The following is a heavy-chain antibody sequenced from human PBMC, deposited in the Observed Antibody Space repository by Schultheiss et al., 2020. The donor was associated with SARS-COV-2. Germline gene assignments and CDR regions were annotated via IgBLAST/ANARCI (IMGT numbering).Heavy chain of an antibody. CDR1: GGTFSSYA. Sequence: SVKVSCKASGGTFSSYAIRWVRQAPGQGLEWMGGIIPIFGTANYAQKFQGRVTITADESTSTAYMELSSLRSEDTAVYYCARDRYDFWSGYVSYWYFDLWGRGTLVTVSS. CDR2: IIPIFGTA. V-gene: IGHV1-69*13. D-gene: IGHD3-3*01. CDR3: ARDRYDFWSGYVSYWYFDL. J-gene: IGHJ2*01.